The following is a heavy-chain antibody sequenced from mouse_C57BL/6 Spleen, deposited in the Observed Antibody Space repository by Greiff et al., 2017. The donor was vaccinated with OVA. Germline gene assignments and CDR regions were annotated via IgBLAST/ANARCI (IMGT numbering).Heavy chain of an antibody. CDR1: GYSITSGYY. CDR2: ISYDGSN. Sequence: EVQLQESGPGLVKPSQSLSLTCSVTGYSITSGYYWNWIRQFPGNKLEWMGYISYDGSNNYNPSLKTRISITRDTSKNQFFLTLNSVTTEDTATYYCASQGSSYAMDYWGQGTSVTVSS. J-gene: IGHJ4*01. CDR3: ASQGSSYAMDY. D-gene: IGHD1-1*01. V-gene: IGHV3-6*01.